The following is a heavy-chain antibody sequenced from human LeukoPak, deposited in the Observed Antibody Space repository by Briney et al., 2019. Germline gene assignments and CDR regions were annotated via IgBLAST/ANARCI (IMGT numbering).Heavy chain of an antibody. V-gene: IGHV4-59*01. CDR3: ARDWITAFCSSTSCSGWFDP. Sequence: SETLSLTCIVADGSISSYYWSWIRQPPGRGLEWIGYIYYSGSTNYNPSLKSRVTISVDTSKNQFSLKLSSVTAADTAVYYCARDWITAFCSSTSCSGWFDPWGQGTLVTVSS. D-gene: IGHD2-2*01. CDR1: DGSISSYY. J-gene: IGHJ5*02. CDR2: IYYSGST.